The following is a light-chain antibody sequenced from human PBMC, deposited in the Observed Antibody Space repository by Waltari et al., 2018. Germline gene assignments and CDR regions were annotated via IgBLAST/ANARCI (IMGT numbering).Light chain of an antibody. V-gene: IGKV1-33*01. CDR2: DAS. Sequence: QMTQSPSSLSASVGVRVTITCQASQDISNYFNWYQQKPGKAPKLLIYDASNLETGVPSRFSGSGSGTDFTFTISSLQPEDIATYYCQQYDNLPWTFGQGTKVEIK. CDR3: QQYDNLPWT. J-gene: IGKJ1*01. CDR1: QDISNY.